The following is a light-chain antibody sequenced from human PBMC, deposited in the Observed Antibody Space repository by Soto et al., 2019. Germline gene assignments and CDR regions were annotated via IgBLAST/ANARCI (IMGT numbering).Light chain of an antibody. Sequence: DIQMTQSHSPLSASVGDRVAITCRPSQSSSSWLAGYQQKPGKDPKLLIYDASNSESGVPSTFSGSGSGTEFTLTISSLQPDDFATYYYQQYYTYWHMFGQGTKVDIK. V-gene: IGKV1-5*01. CDR3: QQYYTYWHM. J-gene: IGKJ1*01. CDR1: QSSSSW. CDR2: DAS.